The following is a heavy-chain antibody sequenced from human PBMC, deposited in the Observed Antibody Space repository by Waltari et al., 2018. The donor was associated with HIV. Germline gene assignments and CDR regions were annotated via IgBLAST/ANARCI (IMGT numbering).Heavy chain of an antibody. V-gene: IGHV4-4*07. CDR2: IYTSGST. CDR3: AREDSSGWTHFDY. CDR1: GGYISSYY. D-gene: IGHD6-19*01. Sequence: QVQLQESGPGLVKPSETLSLTCTVSGGYISSYYWSWIRQPAGKGLEWIGRIYTSGSTNSNPSLKSRVTMSVDTSKNQFSLKLSSVTAADTAVYYCAREDSSGWTHFDYWGQGTLVTVSS. J-gene: IGHJ4*02.